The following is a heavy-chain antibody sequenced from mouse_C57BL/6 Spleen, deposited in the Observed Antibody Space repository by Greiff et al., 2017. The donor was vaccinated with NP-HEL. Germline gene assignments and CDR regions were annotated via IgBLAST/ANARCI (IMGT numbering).Heavy chain of an antibody. CDR1: GYAFSSSW. J-gene: IGHJ1*03. V-gene: IGHV1-82*01. D-gene: IGHD1-1*01. CDR3: ARRDYYGSSHWYFDV. Sequence: VKVVESGPELVKPGASVKISCKASGYAFSSSWMNWVKQRPGKGLEWIGRIYPGDGDTNYNGKFKGKATLTADKSSSTAYMQLSSLTSEDSAVYFCARRDYYGSSHWYFDVWGTGTTVTVSS. CDR2: IYPGDGDT.